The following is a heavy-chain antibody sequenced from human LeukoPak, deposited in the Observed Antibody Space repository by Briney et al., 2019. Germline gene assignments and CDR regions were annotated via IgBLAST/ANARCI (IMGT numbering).Heavy chain of an antibody. CDR1: GFPFNSYW. D-gene: IGHD1-26*01. J-gene: IGHJ3*02. Sequence: GGSLRLSCAVSGFPFNSYWMSWVRQAPGRGLEWVANIKEDGSEKFYVDSVKGRFTISRDNAKNSLFLQMTSLRAEDTALYYCAPEVWELQGASDIWGQGTMVTVSS. CDR2: IKEDGSEK. V-gene: IGHV3-7*01. CDR3: APEVWELQGASDI.